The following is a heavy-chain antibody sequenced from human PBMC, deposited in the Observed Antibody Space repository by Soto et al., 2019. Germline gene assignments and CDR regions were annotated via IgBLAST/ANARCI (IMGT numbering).Heavy chain of an antibody. J-gene: IGHJ6*02. CDR3: ARVRTRSYYYGMDV. Sequence: PGGSLRLSCSASGFTFSTYAMFWVRQAPGKGLECVSDISSDGGITHYADSVKGRFTISRDNAKNSLYLQMNSLRAEDTAVYYCARVRTRSYYYGMDVWGQGTTVTVSS. CDR2: ISSDGGIT. CDR1: GFTFSTYA. V-gene: IGHV3-64*04. D-gene: IGHD2-2*01.